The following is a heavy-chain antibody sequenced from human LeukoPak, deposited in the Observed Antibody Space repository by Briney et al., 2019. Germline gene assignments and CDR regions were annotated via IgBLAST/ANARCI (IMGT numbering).Heavy chain of an antibody. CDR3: AKYDFWSGYRYYFDY. J-gene: IGHJ4*02. Sequence: ASVKVSCKASGGTFSSYAISWVRQAPGQGLEWMGGIIPIFGTANYAQKFQGRVTITADESTGTAYMELSSLRSEDTAVYYCAKYDFWSGYRYYFDYWGQGTLVTVSS. V-gene: IGHV1-69*13. CDR2: IIPIFGTA. D-gene: IGHD3-3*01. CDR1: GGTFSSYA.